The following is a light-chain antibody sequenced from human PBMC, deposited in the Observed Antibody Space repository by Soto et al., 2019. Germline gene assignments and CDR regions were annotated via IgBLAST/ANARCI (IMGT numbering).Light chain of an antibody. Sequence: DIQLTQSPSTLSAAVGDSVTITCRASQNIRNLLAWYQQKPEKAPKPLIYDASTLKTGVPSRFSGSGSGSEFNFTITGLQPDDFATYFCQQYNTYATFGQGTRLEIK. CDR2: DAS. CDR1: QNIRNL. V-gene: IGKV1-5*01. J-gene: IGKJ5*01. CDR3: QQYNTYAT.